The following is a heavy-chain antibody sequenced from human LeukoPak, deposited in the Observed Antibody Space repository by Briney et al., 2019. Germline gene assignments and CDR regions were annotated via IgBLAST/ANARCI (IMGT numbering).Heavy chain of an antibody. V-gene: IGHV3-9*01. J-gene: IGHJ4*02. CDR3: ARDGAPDAHCSSTSCAIR. D-gene: IGHD2-2*01. CDR1: GFTFDDYG. CDR2: ISWTSSH. Sequence: GGSLRLSCTASGFTFDDYGMHWVRQAPGKGLECVSGISWTSSHTYVASVKGRFTISRGTAKNSLYLQMNSLRAEDTAVYYCARDGAPDAHCSSTSCAIRWGQGTLVTVSS.